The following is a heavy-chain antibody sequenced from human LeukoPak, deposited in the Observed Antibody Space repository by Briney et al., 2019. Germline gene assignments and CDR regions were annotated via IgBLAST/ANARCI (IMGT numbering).Heavy chain of an antibody. J-gene: IGHJ4*02. Sequence: HGESLKISCKGSGYSFTSYWIGWVRQMPGKGLEWMGIIYPGDSDTRYSPSFQGQVTISADKSISTAYLQWGSLKASDTAMYYCARFSGGYYTGGYFDYWGQGTLVTVSS. CDR2: IYPGDSDT. D-gene: IGHD3-3*01. CDR1: GYSFTSYW. V-gene: IGHV5-51*01. CDR3: ARFSGGYYTGGYFDY.